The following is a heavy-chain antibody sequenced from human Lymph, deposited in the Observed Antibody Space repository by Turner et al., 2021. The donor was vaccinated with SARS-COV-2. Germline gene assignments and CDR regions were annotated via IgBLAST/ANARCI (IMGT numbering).Heavy chain of an antibody. CDR2: ISGSGART. V-gene: IGHV3-23*01. J-gene: IGHJ4*02. D-gene: IGHD3-16*01. Sequence: EVRLLESGGDLVQPGGSLRLSCAASGFPFSNYAMSWVRQAPGKGLDCVSDISGSGARTYYADSLKGWCTISRDNSKNTLFLQMNSLRADDTAIYYCAKSPLGEDYFDYWGQGTLVTVSS. CDR3: AKSPLGEDYFDY. CDR1: GFPFSNYA.